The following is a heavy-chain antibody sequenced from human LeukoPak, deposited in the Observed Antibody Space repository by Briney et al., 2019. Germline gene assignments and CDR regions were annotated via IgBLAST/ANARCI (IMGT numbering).Heavy chain of an antibody. J-gene: IGHJ4*02. D-gene: IGHD7-27*01. CDR3: VRDGSSWGNFDY. V-gene: IGHV3-48*01. CDR1: GFTLSTYA. Sequence: GGSLRLSCAASGFTLSTYAMSWVRQTPGKGLEWVSYLSSSSSVIYHADSVKGRFTISRDNAKNSLYLQMNSLRTEDTAVYYCVRDGSSWGNFDYWGQGTLVSVSS. CDR2: LSSSSSVI.